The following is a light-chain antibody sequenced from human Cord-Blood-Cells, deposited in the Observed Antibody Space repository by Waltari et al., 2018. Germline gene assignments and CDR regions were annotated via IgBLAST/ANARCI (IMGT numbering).Light chain of an antibody. J-gene: IGKJ1*01. V-gene: IGKV3-15*01. CDR3: QQYNNWPRT. Sequence: EIVMTQSPATLSVSPGERATLPCRASQSVSSNLAWYQQKPGLAPRLLIYGASTRATGIPARFSGSGSGTEFTLTISSLQSEDFAVYYCQQYNNWPRTFGQGTKVEIK. CDR2: GAS. CDR1: QSVSSN.